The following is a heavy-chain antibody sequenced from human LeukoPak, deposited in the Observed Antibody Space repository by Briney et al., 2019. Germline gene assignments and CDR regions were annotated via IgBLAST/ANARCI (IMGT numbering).Heavy chain of an antibody. V-gene: IGHV4-59*01. J-gene: IGHJ1*01. CDR3: ARDSSSWSNEYFQH. Sequence: GSLRLSCAASGFTFSSYWMSWIRQPPGKGLEWIGYIYYSGSTNYNPSLKSRVTISVDTSKNQFSLKLSSVTAADTAVYYCARDSSSWSNEYFQHWGQGTLVTVSS. D-gene: IGHD6-13*01. CDR2: IYYSGST. CDR1: GFTFSSYW.